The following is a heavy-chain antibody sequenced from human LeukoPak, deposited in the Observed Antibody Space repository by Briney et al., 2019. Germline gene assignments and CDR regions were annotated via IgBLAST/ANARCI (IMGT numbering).Heavy chain of an antibody. Sequence: GWNVSRYPLSPDHQKKGKGLEWVSTISGSGGNTYYADSVKGHFTVSRDNSKNTLYLQMNSLRAEDTAVYYCAKGGIGGSGWYYWGQGNLVTVSS. CDR1: GWNVSRYP. V-gene: IGHV3-23*01. D-gene: IGHD6-19*01. CDR2: ISGSGGNT. CDR3: AKGGIGGSGWYY. J-gene: IGHJ4*02.